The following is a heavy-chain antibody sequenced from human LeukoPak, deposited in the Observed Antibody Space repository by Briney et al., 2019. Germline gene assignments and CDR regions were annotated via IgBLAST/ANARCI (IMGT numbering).Heavy chain of an antibody. CDR1: GGSITSDIFY. V-gene: IGHV4-31*03. CDR2: IHNSRGT. Sequence: SETLSLTCSVSGGSITSDIFYWNWIRQHPGKGLEWIVSIHNSRGTSYNPSLESRFTISVDTSENQFFLKMSSVTAADTAMYYCGKVGGNSNYWGQGILVTVSS. CDR3: GKVGGNSNY. J-gene: IGHJ4*02. D-gene: IGHD4-23*01.